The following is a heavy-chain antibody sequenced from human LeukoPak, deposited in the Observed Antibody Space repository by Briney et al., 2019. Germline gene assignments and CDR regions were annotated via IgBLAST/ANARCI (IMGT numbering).Heavy chain of an antibody. CDR2: ISSSSSYI. J-gene: IGHJ4*02. V-gene: IGHV3-21*01. Sequence: GGSLRLSCAASGFTFSSYSMNWVRQAPGKGLEWVSSISSSSSYIYYADSVKGRFTISRDNAKNSLSLQMNSLRAEDTAVYYCARDSITMVPGALFAYWGQGTLVTVSS. CDR1: GFTFSSYS. CDR3: ARDSITMVPGALFAY. D-gene: IGHD3-10*01.